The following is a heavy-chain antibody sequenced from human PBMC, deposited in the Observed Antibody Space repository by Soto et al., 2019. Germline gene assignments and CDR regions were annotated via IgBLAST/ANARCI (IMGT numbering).Heavy chain of an antibody. Sequence: EVQLLESGGGLVQPGGSLRLSCAASGFTFSAYPLSWVRQAPGKGLEWVSAISGTGPSTNYADSVQGRFTISRDSSRKTLFLQMNTLRAEDTAVYFCAIRIFGVEYWGQGTQVTVSS. J-gene: IGHJ4*02. D-gene: IGHD3-3*01. CDR3: AIRIFGVEY. CDR2: ISGTGPST. V-gene: IGHV3-23*01. CDR1: GFTFSAYP.